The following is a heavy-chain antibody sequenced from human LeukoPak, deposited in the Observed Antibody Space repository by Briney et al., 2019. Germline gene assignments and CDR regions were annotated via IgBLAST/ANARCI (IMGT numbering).Heavy chain of an antibody. D-gene: IGHD3-16*01. CDR3: TTHKNYADREDHWFDP. CDR2: IKSKSAGGTR. Sequence: GGSLRLSCAASGFTVSNAWMSWVRQAPGKGLEWVGRIKSKSAGGTRDYAAPVKGRSTISRDESKNTLFLQMNSLKTEDTAVYYCTTHKNYADREDHWFDPWGQGTLVTVSS. CDR1: GFTVSNAW. J-gene: IGHJ5*02. V-gene: IGHV3-15*01.